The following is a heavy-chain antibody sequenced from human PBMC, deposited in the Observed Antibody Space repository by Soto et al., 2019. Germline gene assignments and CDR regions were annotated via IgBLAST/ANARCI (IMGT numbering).Heavy chain of an antibody. J-gene: IGHJ4*02. V-gene: IGHV4-59*08. D-gene: IGHD3-10*01. Sequence: QVQLQESGPGLVKPSETLSLTCTVSGGTISSWYWSWIRQPPGKGLEWIGYIYYSGSTNCNPSLKSRVTISVDTSKNQLSLKLSSVTAADTAVYYCARRSGSAIDYWGQGTLVTVSS. CDR3: ARRSGSAIDY. CDR2: IYYSGST. CDR1: GGTISSWY.